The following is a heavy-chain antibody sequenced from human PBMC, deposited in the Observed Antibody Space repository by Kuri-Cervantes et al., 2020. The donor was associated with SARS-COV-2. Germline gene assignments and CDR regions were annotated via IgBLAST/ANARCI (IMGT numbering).Heavy chain of an antibody. J-gene: IGHJ5*02. D-gene: IGHD2-2*01. CDR3: ARCPWHQLPWFDP. Sequence: GGSLTLSCAASGFTFSSYWMSWVRQAPGKGMEWVSVIYSGGSTYYADSVKGRFTISRDNSKNTLYLQMNSLRAEDAAVYYCARCPWHQLPWFDPWGQGTLVTVSS. V-gene: IGHV3-66*02. CDR2: IYSGGST. CDR1: GFTFSSYW.